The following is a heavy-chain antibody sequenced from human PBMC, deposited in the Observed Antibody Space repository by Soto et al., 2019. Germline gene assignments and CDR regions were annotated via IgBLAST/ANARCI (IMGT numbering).Heavy chain of an antibody. V-gene: IGHV1-69*01. CDR1: GGTFSSYA. J-gene: IGHJ4*02. Sequence: QVQLVQSGAEVKKPGSSVKVSCKASGGTFSSYAISWVRQAPGQGLEWMGGIIHIFGTANYAQKFQGRVTITADESTSTAYMELSSLRSEDTAVYYCARDLGYDYVWGSRYPLDYWGQGTLVTVSS. D-gene: IGHD3-16*01. CDR2: IIHIFGTA. CDR3: ARDLGYDYVWGSRYPLDY.